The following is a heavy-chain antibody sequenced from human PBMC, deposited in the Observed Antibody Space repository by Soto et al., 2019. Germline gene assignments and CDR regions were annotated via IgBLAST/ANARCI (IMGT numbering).Heavy chain of an antibody. CDR2: ITWDGRTT. D-gene: IGHD2-15*01. V-gene: IGHV3-43*01. Sequence: EAQLVESGGVVVQPGGSLRLSCAASGFTFDDYNMNWVRQAPGKGLEWVSLITWDGRTTYYGDFVKGRFTISRDNSKNSLFLQMNSLTTEDTALYYCAKGGPRSALDYWGQGTLVTVSS. J-gene: IGHJ4*02. CDR1: GFTFDDYN. CDR3: AKGGPRSALDY.